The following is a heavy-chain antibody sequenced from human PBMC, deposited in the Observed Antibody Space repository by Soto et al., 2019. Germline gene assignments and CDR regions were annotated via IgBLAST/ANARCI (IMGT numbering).Heavy chain of an antibody. V-gene: IGHV1-3*01. D-gene: IGHD6-19*01. CDR3: ARGRTSGWYGGDY. CDR2: INADNGNT. Sequence: ASVKVSCKASGYTFTSYAIHWVRQAPGQRLERMGWINADNGNTKYSQKFQGRVTITRDTPASTAYMELSGLRFEETAVYYCARGRTSGWYGGDYWGQGTLVTVSS. CDR1: GYTFTSYA. J-gene: IGHJ4*02.